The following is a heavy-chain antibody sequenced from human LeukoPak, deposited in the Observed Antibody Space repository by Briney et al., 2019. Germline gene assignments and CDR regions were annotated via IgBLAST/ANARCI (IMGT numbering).Heavy chain of an antibody. CDR2: IYYSGST. V-gene: IGHV4-59*01. CDR3: ARGIIPHQHPNLGYYYYYMDV. CDR1: GGSISSYY. D-gene: IGHD2-21*01. Sequence: PSETLSLTCTVSGGSISSYYWSWIRQPPGKGLEWIGYIYYSGSTNYNPSLKSRVTISVDTSKNQFSLKLSSVTAADTAVYYCARGIIPHQHPNLGYYYYYMDVWGKGTTVTVSS. J-gene: IGHJ6*03.